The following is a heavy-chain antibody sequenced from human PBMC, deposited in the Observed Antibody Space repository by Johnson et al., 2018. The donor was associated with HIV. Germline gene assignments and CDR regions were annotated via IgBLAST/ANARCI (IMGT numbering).Heavy chain of an antibody. CDR1: GFTVSSNY. J-gene: IGHJ3*02. V-gene: IGHV3-33*08. Sequence: QVQLVESGGGVVQPGGSLRLSCAASGFTVSSNYMSWVRQAPGKGLEWVAVIWYDGSNKYYADSVKGRFTISRDNSKNTLYLQMNSMRAEDTAVYYCARTRHYYEAFDIWGQGTMVTVSS. D-gene: IGHD3-10*01. CDR3: ARTRHYYEAFDI. CDR2: IWYDGSNK.